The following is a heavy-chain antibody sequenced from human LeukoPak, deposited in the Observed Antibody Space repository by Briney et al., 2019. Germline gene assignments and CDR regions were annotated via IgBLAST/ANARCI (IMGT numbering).Heavy chain of an antibody. J-gene: IGHJ4*02. CDR1: GYTFTNYG. D-gene: IGHD3-10*01. Sequence: GASVKVSCKASGYTFTNYGISWVRQAPGQGLEWMGWISAYTGNTNYAQKLQGRVTMTTDTSTSTAYMELRSLRSDDTAVYYCARDGITMDRGVIIAAVDYWGQGTLVTASS. CDR2: ISAYTGNT. V-gene: IGHV1-18*01. CDR3: ARDGITMDRGVIIAAVDY.